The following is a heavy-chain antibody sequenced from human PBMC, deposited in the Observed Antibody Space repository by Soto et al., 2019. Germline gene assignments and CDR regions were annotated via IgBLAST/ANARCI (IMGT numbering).Heavy chain of an antibody. CDR2: ISYDGSNK. Sequence: PGGSQRLSSASSGFNFRSYGMHWVRQAPGKGLEWVAVISYDGSNKYYADSVKGRFTISRDNSKNTLYLQMNSLRAEDTAVYYCAKSPGGYYSFDIWGQGTMVTVSS. D-gene: IGHD3-3*01. V-gene: IGHV3-30*18. J-gene: IGHJ3*02. CDR3: AKSPGGYYSFDI. CDR1: GFNFRSYG.